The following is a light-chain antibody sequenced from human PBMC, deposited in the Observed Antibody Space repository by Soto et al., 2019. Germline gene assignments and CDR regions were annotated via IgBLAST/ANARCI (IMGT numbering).Light chain of an antibody. CDR2: AAS. CDR3: QQYGSSPRT. CDR1: QSVRSSY. J-gene: IGKJ1*01. Sequence: EIVLTQSPDTVSLSPGESATLSCRASQSVRSSYLAWYQQTPGQTPRLLIYAASSRATGIPDRFSGSGSGTDFSLTISRLEAEDFAVYYCQQYGSSPRTFGQGTKVDIK. V-gene: IGKV3-20*01.